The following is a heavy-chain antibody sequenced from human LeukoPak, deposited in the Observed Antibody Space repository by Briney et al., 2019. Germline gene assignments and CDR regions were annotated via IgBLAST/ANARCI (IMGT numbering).Heavy chain of an antibody. CDR2: FYTSGST. J-gene: IGHJ5*02. CDR3: ARYCSGSSCYSGRTFDP. V-gene: IGHV4-4*09. CDR1: GGSISSYY. D-gene: IGHD2-15*01. Sequence: PSETLSLTCTVSGGSISSYYWSWIRQPPGKGLEWIAYFYTSGSTNFNPSLKSRVTISVDTSKNQFSLKLNSVTAADTAAYYCARYCSGSSCYSGRTFDPWGQGTLVTVSS.